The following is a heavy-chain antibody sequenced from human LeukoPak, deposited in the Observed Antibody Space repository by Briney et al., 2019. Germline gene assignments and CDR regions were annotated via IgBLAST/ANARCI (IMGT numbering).Heavy chain of an antibody. J-gene: IGHJ6*03. CDR2: IYYSGST. CDR3: ARVTYDFWSGLGSGYMDV. D-gene: IGHD3-3*01. V-gene: IGHV4-59*01. Sequence: PSETLSLTCTVFGGSISSYYWSWIRQPPGKGLEWIGYIYYSGSTNYNPSLKSRVTISVDTSKNQFSLKLSSVTAADTAVYYCARVTYDFWSGLGSGYMDVWGEGTTVTVSS. CDR1: GGSISSYY.